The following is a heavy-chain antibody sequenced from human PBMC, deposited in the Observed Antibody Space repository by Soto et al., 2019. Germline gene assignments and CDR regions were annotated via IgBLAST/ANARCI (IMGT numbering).Heavy chain of an antibody. Sequence: QVQLVQSGAEVKKPGASVKVSCKASGYTFTSYDINWVRQATGQGLEWMGWMNPNSGNTGYAQKFQGRVTMTRNTAISTAYMELSSMRSEYTAVYYCSRAQAAAGTREPWGQGTLVTVSS. V-gene: IGHV1-8*01. CDR3: SRAQAAAGTREP. CDR2: MNPNSGNT. CDR1: GYTFTSYD. D-gene: IGHD6-13*01. J-gene: IGHJ5*02.